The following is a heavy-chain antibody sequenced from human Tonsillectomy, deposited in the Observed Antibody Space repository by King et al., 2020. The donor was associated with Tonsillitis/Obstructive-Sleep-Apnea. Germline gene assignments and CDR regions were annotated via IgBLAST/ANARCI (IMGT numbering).Heavy chain of an antibody. Sequence: QLVQSGAEVKKPGASVKVSCKASGYTFTGYYMHWVRQAPGQGLEWMGWINPNSGGTNYAQKFQGRVTMTRDTSISTAYMELSRLRSDDTAVYYCARERERPSWNEPSGAFDIWGQGTMVTVSS. CDR2: INPNSGGT. V-gene: IGHV1-2*02. D-gene: IGHD1-1*01. J-gene: IGHJ3*02. CDR1: GYTFTGYY. CDR3: ARERERPSWNEPSGAFDI.